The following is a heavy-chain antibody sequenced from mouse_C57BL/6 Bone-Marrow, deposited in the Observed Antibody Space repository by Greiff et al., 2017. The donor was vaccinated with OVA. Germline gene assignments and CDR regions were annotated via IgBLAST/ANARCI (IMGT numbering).Heavy chain of an antibody. CDR1: GYTFTSYW. Sequence: QVQLQQPGAELVRPGSSVKLSCKASGYTFTSYWVHWVKQRPIQGLEWIGNIDPSDSETHYNQKFKDKATLTVDKSSSTAYMQLSSLTSEDSAVYYCASLSLAMDYYWGQGTSVTVSS. J-gene: IGHJ4*01. CDR3: ASLSLAMDYY. V-gene: IGHV1-52*01. CDR2: IDPSDSET. D-gene: IGHD1-1*02.